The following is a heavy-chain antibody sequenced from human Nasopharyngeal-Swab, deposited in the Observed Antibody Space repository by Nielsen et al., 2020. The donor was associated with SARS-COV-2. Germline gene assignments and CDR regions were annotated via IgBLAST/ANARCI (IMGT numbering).Heavy chain of an antibody. CDR1: GVSITSQY. CDR3: AKEGATGWFDP. CDR2: ISHNSGT. V-gene: IGHV4-59*11. J-gene: IGHJ5*02. Sequence: SETLSLTCTVSGVSITSQYWSWIRQPPGKGLEWIGYISHNSGTSYNPSLNSRVTMFMDTSKNQFSLRLRSVTAADTAVYYCAKEGATGWFDPWGQGTLVTVSS.